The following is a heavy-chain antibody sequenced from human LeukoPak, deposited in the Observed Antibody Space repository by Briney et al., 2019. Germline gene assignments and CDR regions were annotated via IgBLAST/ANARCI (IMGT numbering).Heavy chain of an antibody. CDR2: IYTSGST. CDR3: ARAMTTPDAFDI. V-gene: IGHV4-61*02. Sequence: NPSETLSLTCTVSGGSISSGSYYWSWIRQPAGKGLEWIGRIYTSGSTNYNPSLKSRVTISVDTSKNQFSLKLSSVTAADTAIFYCARAMTTPDAFDIWGQGTMVTVSS. CDR1: GGSISSGSYY. J-gene: IGHJ3*02. D-gene: IGHD4-17*01.